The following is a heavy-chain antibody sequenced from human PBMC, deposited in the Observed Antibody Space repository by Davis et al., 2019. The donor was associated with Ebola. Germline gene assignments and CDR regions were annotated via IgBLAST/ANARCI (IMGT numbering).Heavy chain of an antibody. V-gene: IGHV1-2*04. CDR3: ARYRPSSSSLSRYYYGMDV. CDR2: INPNSGGT. D-gene: IGHD6-6*01. J-gene: IGHJ6*02. CDR1: GGTFSSYA. Sequence: ASVKVSCKASGGTFSSYAISWVRQAPGQGLEWMGWINPNSGGTNYAQKFQGWVTMTRDTSISTAYMELSRLRSDDTAVYYCARYRPSSSSLSRYYYGMDVWGQGTTVTVSS.